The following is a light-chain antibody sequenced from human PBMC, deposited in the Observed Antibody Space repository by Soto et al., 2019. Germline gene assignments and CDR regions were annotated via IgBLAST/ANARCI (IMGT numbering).Light chain of an antibody. Sequence: QSALTQPASVSGSPGQSITISCTGTSSDVGIYNLVSWFQQHPGKAPKLMIYEGSKRHSGISDRFSGSKSGNTAVLTISGLQAEDESDYYCCSFAGPRGLIFGGGTKLTVL. J-gene: IGLJ2*01. V-gene: IGLV2-23*01. CDR1: SSDVGIYNL. CDR2: EGS. CDR3: CSFAGPRGLI.